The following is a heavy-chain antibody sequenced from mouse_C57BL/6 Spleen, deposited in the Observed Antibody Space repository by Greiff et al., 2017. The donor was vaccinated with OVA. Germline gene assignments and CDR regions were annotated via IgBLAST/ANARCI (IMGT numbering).Heavy chain of an antibody. V-gene: IGHV3-6*01. CDR1: GYSITSGYY. CDR3: VLYSSYAMDY. Sequence: EVKLEESGPGLVKPSQSLSLTCSVTGYSITSGYYWNWIRQFPGNKLEWMGYISYDGSNNYNPSLKNRISITRDTSKNQFFLKLNSVTTEDTATYYCVLYSSYAMDYWGQGTSVTVSS. J-gene: IGHJ4*01. CDR2: ISYDGSN. D-gene: IGHD2-12*01.